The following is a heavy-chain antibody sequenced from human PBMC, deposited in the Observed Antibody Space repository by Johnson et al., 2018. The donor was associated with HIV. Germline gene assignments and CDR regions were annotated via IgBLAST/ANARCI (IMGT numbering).Heavy chain of an antibody. CDR2: ISNDGSER. D-gene: IGHD3-3*02. CDR3: ARAHLIFPKNAFNI. J-gene: IGHJ3*02. Sequence: VQLLESGGGFVKPGGSLRLSCAASGFTFTNVWMSWVRQAPGKGLEWVAVISNDGSERYYVDSVKGRFTISRDNVNHSVFLLLNSLRVEDTAVYFCARAHLIFPKNAFNIWGQGTMVSVSS. V-gene: IGHV3-7*04. CDR1: GFTFTNVW.